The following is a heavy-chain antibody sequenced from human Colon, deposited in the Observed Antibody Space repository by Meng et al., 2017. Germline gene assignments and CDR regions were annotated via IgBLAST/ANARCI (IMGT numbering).Heavy chain of an antibody. Sequence: ASVKVSCKPSGYNFPDYYIHWVRRAPGQGLEWMGRINPKGGDTHYAQKFQARATMTGDTSISTAYMELSGLRSDDTAMYYCARDEDISAAGKLFGDYWGQGTLVTVSS. J-gene: IGHJ4*02. CDR2: INPKGGDT. CDR3: ARDEDISAAGKLFGDY. V-gene: IGHV1-2*06. D-gene: IGHD6-25*01. CDR1: GYNFPDYY.